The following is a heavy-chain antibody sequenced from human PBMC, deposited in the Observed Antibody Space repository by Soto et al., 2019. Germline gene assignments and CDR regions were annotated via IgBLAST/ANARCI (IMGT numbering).Heavy chain of an antibody. D-gene: IGHD3-22*01. J-gene: IGHJ4*02. V-gene: IGHV1-18*01. CDR1: GYTFTSYG. CDR3: ARNGVYYDSSGYFGD. Sequence: ASVKVSCKASGYTFTSYGISWVRQAPGQGLEWMGWISAYNGNTNYAQKLQGRVTMTTDTSTSTAYMELRSLRSDDTAVYYCARNGVYYDSSGYFGDWGQGTLVTVSS. CDR2: ISAYNGNT.